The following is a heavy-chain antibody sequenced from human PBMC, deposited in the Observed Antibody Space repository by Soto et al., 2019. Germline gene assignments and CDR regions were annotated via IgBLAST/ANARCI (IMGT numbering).Heavy chain of an antibody. D-gene: IGHD6-19*01. CDR2: ISPYNGKT. CDR1: GYTFVSSG. Sequence: QVQLLQSGVAVKKPGASVKVSCKASGYTFVSSGSNWVRQAPGQGREWVGWISPYNGKTNYAQKFKGRVTMTTDRSTSTAYMAFRSRGFDDTAVYYCRRVSVTVPGSADYWGQGTLVTVSP. V-gene: IGHV1-18*01. CDR3: RRVSVTVPGSADY. J-gene: IGHJ4*02.